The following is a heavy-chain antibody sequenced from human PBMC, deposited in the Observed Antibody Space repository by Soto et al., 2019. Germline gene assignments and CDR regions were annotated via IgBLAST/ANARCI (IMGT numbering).Heavy chain of an antibody. CDR2: FYYSGST. CDR1: GVSISSGDYY. V-gene: IGHV4-31*03. CDR3: ARVSYSSCPQYYYYGMDV. J-gene: IGHJ6*02. D-gene: IGHD6-6*01. Sequence: QVQLQESGPGLVKPSQTLSLTCTVSGVSISSGDYYWSWIRQHPGKGLEWIGNFYYSGSTYYNPSIKRRFTISVDTSKDQFSLRLSSLTAADTAVYYCARVSYSSCPQYYYYGMDVWGQGTTVTVSS.